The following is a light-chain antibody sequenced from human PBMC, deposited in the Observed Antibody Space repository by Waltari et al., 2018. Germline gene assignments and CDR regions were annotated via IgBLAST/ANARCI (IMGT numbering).Light chain of an antibody. CDR2: GIS. Sequence: ETVLTQSPATLSVSPGERATLSCRASQSLSRSYFAWYQQKPGQAPRLLISGISTRATGIPARFSGSGSGTEFTLTISSLQSEDFAVYYCQQYDNWPLTFGGGTKVEIK. CDR3: QQYDNWPLT. V-gene: IGKV3-15*01. J-gene: IGKJ4*01. CDR1: QSLSRSY.